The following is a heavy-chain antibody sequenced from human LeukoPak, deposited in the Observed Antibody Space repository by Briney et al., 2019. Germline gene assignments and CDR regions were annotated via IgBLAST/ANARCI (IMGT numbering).Heavy chain of an antibody. D-gene: IGHD5-18*01. CDR3: ARAGMETDPLDYYYYMDV. CDR2: IKEDGSEK. V-gene: IGHV3-7*04. Sequence: PGGSLRLSCAASGFTFSRYWMTWVRQAPGKGLEWVANIKEDGSEKYYVDSAKGRFTISRDNAKNSLYLQMNSLRAEDTAVYYCARAGMETDPLDYYYYMDVWGKGTTVTVSS. CDR1: GFTFSRYW. J-gene: IGHJ6*03.